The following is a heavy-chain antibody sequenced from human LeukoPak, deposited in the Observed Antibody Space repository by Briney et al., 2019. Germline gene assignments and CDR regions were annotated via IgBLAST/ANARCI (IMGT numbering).Heavy chain of an antibody. CDR1: GGSISSYS. J-gene: IGHJ5*02. CDR2: IYYSGST. V-gene: IGHV4-59*01. D-gene: IGHD2-2*01. Sequence: MASETLSLTCTVPGGSISSYSWSWIRQPPGKGLEWIGYIYYSGSTNYNPSLKSRVTILVDTSKNQFSLKLSSVTAADTAVYYCARQTRYCSSTSCYYWFDPWGQGTLVTVSS. CDR3: ARQTRYCSSTSCYYWFDP.